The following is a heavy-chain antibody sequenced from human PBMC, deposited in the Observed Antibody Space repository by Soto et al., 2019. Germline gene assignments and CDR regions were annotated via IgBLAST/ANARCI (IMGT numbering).Heavy chain of an antibody. CDR1: RHRSTSYW. Sequence: KVTSNACRHRSTSYWIGWIRHMPGNGLEWMGIISPGDSDTRYSPSFQGPVTISADKSISTASLQSSRMKASDTAMYSCPRVEYQLLSFRDGMDVWGQGPTVTVFS. CDR3: PRVEYQLLSFRDGMDV. J-gene: IGHJ6*01. CDR2: ISPGDSDT. V-gene: IGHV5-51*01. D-gene: IGHD2-2*01.